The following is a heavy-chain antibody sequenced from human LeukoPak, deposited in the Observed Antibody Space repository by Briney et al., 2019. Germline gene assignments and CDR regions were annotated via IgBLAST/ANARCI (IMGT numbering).Heavy chain of an antibody. D-gene: IGHD3-22*01. CDR2: ISGSGGST. V-gene: IGHV3-23*01. J-gene: IGHJ3*02. Sequence: GRSLRLSCAASGFTFSSYAMSWVRQAPGKGLEWVSAISGSGGSTYYADSVKGRFTISRDNSKNTLYLQMNSLRAEDTAVYYCAKDGWLSPFVDAFDIWGQGTMVTVSS. CDR3: AKDGWLSPFVDAFDI. CDR1: GFTFSSYA.